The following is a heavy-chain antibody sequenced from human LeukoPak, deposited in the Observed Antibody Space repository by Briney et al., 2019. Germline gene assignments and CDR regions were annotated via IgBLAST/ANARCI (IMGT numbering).Heavy chain of an antibody. CDR3: ARQYYYDTTYGMDV. J-gene: IGHJ6*02. Sequence: PSETLSLTCTVSGGSISSYYWSWIRQSPGKGLEWIGYIYYSGSTNYNPSLKSRVTISVDTSKNQFSLKLSSVTAADTAVYYCARQYYYDTTYGMDVWGQGTTVTVSS. V-gene: IGHV4-59*08. CDR1: GGSISSYY. CDR2: IYYSGST. D-gene: IGHD3-22*01.